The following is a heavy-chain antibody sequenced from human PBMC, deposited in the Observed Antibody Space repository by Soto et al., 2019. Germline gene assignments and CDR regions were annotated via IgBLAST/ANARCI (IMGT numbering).Heavy chain of an antibody. D-gene: IGHD2-15*01. V-gene: IGHV3-15*07. CDR3: TTFGGYCSGGSCYRGGFDP. J-gene: IGHJ5*02. CDR1: GFTFSNAW. Sequence: EVQLVESGGGLVKPGGSLRLSCAASGFTFSNAWMNWVRQAPGKGLEWVGRIKSKTDGGTTDYAAPVKGRFTISRDDSKNTRCLQMNSRKTEDTAGYYCTTFGGYCSGGSCYRGGFDPWGQGTLVTVSS. CDR2: IKSKTDGGTT.